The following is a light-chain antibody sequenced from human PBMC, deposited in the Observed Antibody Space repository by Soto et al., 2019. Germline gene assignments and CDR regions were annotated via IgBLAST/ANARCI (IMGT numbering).Light chain of an antibody. CDR2: YNN. CDR1: SSNIGAGYD. CDR3: QSYDSSLSGVV. Sequence: QSVLTQPPSVSGDPGQRVTISCTGSSSNIGAGYDVHWYQQLPGTAPKLLIYYNNNRPSGVPDRFSGSKSGTSASLAITGLQAEDEADYYCQSYDSSLSGVVFGGGTKVTVL. V-gene: IGLV1-40*01. J-gene: IGLJ2*01.